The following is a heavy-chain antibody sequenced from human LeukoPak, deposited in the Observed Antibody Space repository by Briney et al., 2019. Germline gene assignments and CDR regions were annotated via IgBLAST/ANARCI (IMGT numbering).Heavy chain of an antibody. CDR1: GFTFSSYS. CDR3: ARRAVTATSAFDY. Sequence: GGSLRLSCAASGFTFSSYSMNWVRQAPGKGLEWVSSISSSSSYIYYADSVKGRFTISRDNAKNSLYLQMNSLRAEDTAVYYCARRAVTATSAFDYWGQGTLVTVSS. CDR2: ISSSSSYI. J-gene: IGHJ4*02. V-gene: IGHV3-21*01. D-gene: IGHD2-21*02.